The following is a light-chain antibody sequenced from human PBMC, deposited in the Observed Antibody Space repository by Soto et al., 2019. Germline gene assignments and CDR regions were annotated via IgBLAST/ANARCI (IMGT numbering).Light chain of an antibody. Sequence: QSVLTQPPSVSGVPGQRVTISCTGSSSNIGAGYDVHWYQQLPGTAPKLLIYGNSNRPSGVPDRFSGSKSGTSASLAITGLHAADEADYYCQSYDSSLSGYVFGTGTKVTVL. CDR2: GNS. CDR3: QSYDSSLSGYV. J-gene: IGLJ1*01. V-gene: IGLV1-40*01. CDR1: SSNIGAGYD.